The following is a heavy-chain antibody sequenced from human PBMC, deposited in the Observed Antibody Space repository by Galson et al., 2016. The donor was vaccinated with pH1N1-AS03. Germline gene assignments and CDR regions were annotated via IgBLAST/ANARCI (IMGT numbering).Heavy chain of an antibody. CDR2: MYPANFDI. CDR3: ARRISVTGREFDS. CDR1: AYTFANYW. D-gene: IGHD6-19*01. V-gene: IGHV5-51*01. Sequence: QSGAEVKKPGESLKISCKASAYTFANYWIVWVRQMPGKGLEWMGIMYPANFDIRYSPSFQGHVTISADTSINTAYLQWSSLRASDTAMYYCARRISVTGREFDSWGQGTLVTVSS. J-gene: IGHJ5*01.